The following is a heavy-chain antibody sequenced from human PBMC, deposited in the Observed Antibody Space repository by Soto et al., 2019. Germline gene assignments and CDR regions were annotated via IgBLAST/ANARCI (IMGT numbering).Heavy chain of an antibody. J-gene: IGHJ6*03. CDR3: AASGYDERPNYYYYYMDV. CDR2: MNPNSGNT. D-gene: IGHD5-12*01. CDR1: GYTFTSYD. V-gene: IGHV1-8*01. Sequence: ASVKVSCKASGYTFTSYDINWVRQATGQGLEWMGWMNPNSGNTGYAQKFQGRVTMTRNTSISTAYMELSSLRSEDTAVYYCAASGYDERPNYYYYYMDVWGKGTTVTVSS.